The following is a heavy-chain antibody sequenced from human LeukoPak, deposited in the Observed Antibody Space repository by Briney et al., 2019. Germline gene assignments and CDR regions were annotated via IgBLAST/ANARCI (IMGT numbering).Heavy chain of an antibody. CDR3: ARDLGMTSMDI. CDR1: GFTFSIYW. V-gene: IGHV3-74*01. Sequence: GGSLRLSCGAPGFTFSIYWMHWVRQAPGKGLVWVSRINSDGSSTNYADSVKGRFTISRDNAKNTLYLQMNSLGAEDTAVYYCARDLGMTSMDIWGQGTMVTVSS. J-gene: IGHJ3*02. D-gene: IGHD2-21*02. CDR2: INSDGSST.